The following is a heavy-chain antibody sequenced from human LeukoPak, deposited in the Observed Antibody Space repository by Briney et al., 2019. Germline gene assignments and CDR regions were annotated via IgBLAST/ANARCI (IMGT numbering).Heavy chain of an antibody. CDR1: GFTFSSYA. CDR2: ISGSGGST. CDR3: AGVTTGTPTVGDY. J-gene: IGHJ4*02. D-gene: IGHD1-1*01. V-gene: IGHV3-23*01. Sequence: PGGSLRLSCAASGFTFSSYAMSWVRQAPGKGLEWVSAISGSGGSTYYADSVKGRFTISRDNSKNTLYLQMNSLRAEDTAVYYCAGVTTGTPTVGDYWGQGTLVTVSS.